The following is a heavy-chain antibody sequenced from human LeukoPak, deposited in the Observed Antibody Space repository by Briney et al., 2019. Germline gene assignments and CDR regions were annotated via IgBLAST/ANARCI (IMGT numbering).Heavy chain of an antibody. CDR1: GYTFTSYY. CDR2: INPSGGST. J-gene: IGHJ4*02. Sequence: ASVKVSCKASGYTFTSYYMHWVRQAPGQGLEWMGIINPSGGSTSYAQKFQGRVTMTRDTSTSTVYMELSSLRSEDTAVYYCARVRAEGTVTTYYFDCWGQGTLVTVSS. CDR3: ARVRAEGTVTTYYFDC. V-gene: IGHV1-46*01. D-gene: IGHD4-17*01.